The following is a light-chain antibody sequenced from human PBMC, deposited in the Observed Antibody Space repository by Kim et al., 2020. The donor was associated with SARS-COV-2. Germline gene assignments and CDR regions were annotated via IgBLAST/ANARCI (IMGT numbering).Light chain of an antibody. CDR1: QNIRSG. V-gene: IGKV3-15*01. J-gene: IGKJ1*01. Sequence: VSPEKRATRSCRARQNIRSGLAWYQQKPGQAPRLLIYRASTRATGIPDRFSGSGSGTEFTLTISSLQPEDCAVYYCQQFETWPRTFGQGTKVDIK. CDR3: QQFETWPRT. CDR2: RAS.